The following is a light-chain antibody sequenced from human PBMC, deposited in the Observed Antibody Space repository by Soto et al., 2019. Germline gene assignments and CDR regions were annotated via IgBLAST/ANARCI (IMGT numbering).Light chain of an antibody. CDR1: SSDVGNYIY. CDR3: TSYTTSSTYV. V-gene: IGLV2-14*01. CDR2: EVS. J-gene: IGLJ1*01. Sequence: QSVLTQPASVSGSPGQSITISCTGTSSDVGNYIYVFWFQQHPGKAPKLIISEVSNRPSGVSSRFSGSKSGNTASLTISGLQAEDEAQYYCTSYTTSSTYVFGTGTKVTVL.